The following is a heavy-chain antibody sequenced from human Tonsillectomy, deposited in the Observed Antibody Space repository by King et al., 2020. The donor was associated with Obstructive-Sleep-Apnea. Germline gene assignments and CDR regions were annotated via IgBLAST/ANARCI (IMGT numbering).Heavy chain of an antibody. CDR3: ARVSEGNYIAFDI. J-gene: IGHJ3*02. Sequence: QLQESGPGLVKPSETLSLTCTVSGGSINSYYWSWIRQSPGKGLEWIGYIYYSGSTNYNYSLKSRVSISVDTSQNQFSLKLSSVTAADTAIYYCARVSEGNYIAFDIWGQGTLVTVSS. CDR2: IYYSGST. V-gene: IGHV4-59*01. D-gene: IGHD4-11*01. CDR1: GGSINSYY.